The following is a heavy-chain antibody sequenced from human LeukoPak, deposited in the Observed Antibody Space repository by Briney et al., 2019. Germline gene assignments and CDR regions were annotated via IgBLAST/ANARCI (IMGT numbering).Heavy chain of an antibody. CDR1: GYSFTSYW. J-gene: IGHJ4*02. V-gene: IGHV5-10-1*01. D-gene: IGHD3-22*01. CDR3: ARGGHYYDSSGSIQDY. CDR2: IDPSDSYT. Sequence: GESLKISCKGSGYSFTSYWISWVRPMPGKGLEWMGRIDPSDSYTNYSPSFQGHVTISADKSISTAYLQWSSLKASDTAMYYCARGGHYYDSSGSIQDYWGQGTLVTVSS.